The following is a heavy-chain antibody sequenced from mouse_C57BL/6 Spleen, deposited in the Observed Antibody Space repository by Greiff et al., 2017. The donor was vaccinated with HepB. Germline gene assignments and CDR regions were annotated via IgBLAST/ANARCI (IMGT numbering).Heavy chain of an antibody. V-gene: IGHV3-1*01. CDR1: GYSITSGYD. Sequence: ESGPGMVKPSQSLSLTCTVTGYSITSGYDWHWIRHFPGNKLEWMGYISYSGSTNYNPSLKSRISITHDTSKNHFFLKLNSVTTEDTATYYCAREELRRGFAYWGQGTLVTVSA. CDR3: AREELRRGFAY. CDR2: ISYSGST. D-gene: IGHD2-4*01. J-gene: IGHJ3*01.